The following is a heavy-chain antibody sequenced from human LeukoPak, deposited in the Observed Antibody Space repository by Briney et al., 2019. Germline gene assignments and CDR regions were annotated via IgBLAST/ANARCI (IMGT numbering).Heavy chain of an antibody. CDR1: GFTFSSYS. V-gene: IGHV3-48*01. J-gene: IGHJ6*02. D-gene: IGHD3-10*01. Sequence: GGSLRLSCAASGFTFSSYSMNWVRQAPGKGLEWVSYISSSSSTIYHADSVKGRFTISRDNAKNSLYLQMNSLRAEDTAVYYCARELLWFGEPIPYYYYGMDVWGQGTTVTVSS. CDR2: ISSSSSTI. CDR3: ARELLWFGEPIPYYYYGMDV.